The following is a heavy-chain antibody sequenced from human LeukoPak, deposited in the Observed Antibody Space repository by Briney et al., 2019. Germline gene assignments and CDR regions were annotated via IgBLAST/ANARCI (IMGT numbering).Heavy chain of an antibody. CDR2: IYTSGST. V-gene: IGHV4-4*07. D-gene: IGHD2-21*02. J-gene: IGHJ4*02. CDR3: ARDNVVVTAIPFDY. CDR1: GGSISSYY. Sequence: SETLSPTCTVSGGSISSYYWSWIRQPAGKGLEWIGRIYTSGSTNYNPSLKSRVTMSVDTSKNQFSLKLRSVTAADTAVYYCARDNVVVTAIPFDYWGQGTLVTVSS.